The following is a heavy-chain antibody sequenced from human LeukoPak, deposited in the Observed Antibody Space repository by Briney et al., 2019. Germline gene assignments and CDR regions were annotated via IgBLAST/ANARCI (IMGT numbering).Heavy chain of an antibody. Sequence: ASVKVSCKASGGTFSSYAISWVRQAPGQGLEWMGGIIPIFGTANYAQKFQGRVTITADESTSTPYMELSSLRSEDTAVYYCARDRVVVPAANDAFDVWGQGTMVTVSS. D-gene: IGHD2-2*01. CDR3: ARDRVVVPAANDAFDV. CDR2: IIPIFGTA. V-gene: IGHV1-69*13. CDR1: GGTFSSYA. J-gene: IGHJ3*01.